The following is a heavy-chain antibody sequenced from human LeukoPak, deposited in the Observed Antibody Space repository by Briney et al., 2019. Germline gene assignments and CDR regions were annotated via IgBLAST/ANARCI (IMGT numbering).Heavy chain of an antibody. CDR3: ARGARKGDDYGGFFDY. Sequence: GGSLRLSCAASGFTFSSNGMSWVRQAPGKGLEWVSTISGSGGSTYYADSVKGRFTISRDNSKNTLFLQMNSLRTEDTAVYYCARGARKGDDYGGFFDYWGQGTLVTVSS. J-gene: IGHJ4*02. CDR1: GFTFSSNG. V-gene: IGHV3-23*01. CDR2: ISGSGGST. D-gene: IGHD4-23*01.